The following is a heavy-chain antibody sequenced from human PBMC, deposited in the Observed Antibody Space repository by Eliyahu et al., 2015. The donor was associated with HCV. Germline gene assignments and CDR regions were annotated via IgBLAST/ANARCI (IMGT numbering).Heavy chain of an antibody. J-gene: IGHJ4*02. CDR3: ARIRMGIVGATYFDY. Sequence: QVTLRESGPALVKPTQTLTLTCTFSGFSLSTSGMCVSWXRQPPGKALEWLARIDWDDDKYYSTSLKTRLTISKDTSKNQVVLTMTNMDPVDTATYYCARIRMGIVGATYFDYWGQGTLVTVSS. CDR2: IDWDDDK. CDR1: GFSLSTSGMC. V-gene: IGHV2-70*15. D-gene: IGHD1-26*01.